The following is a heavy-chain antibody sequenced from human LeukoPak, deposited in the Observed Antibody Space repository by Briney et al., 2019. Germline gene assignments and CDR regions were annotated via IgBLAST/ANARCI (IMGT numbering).Heavy chain of an antibody. J-gene: IGHJ4*02. V-gene: IGHV4-34*12. CDR2: IFYSGST. D-gene: IGHD1-26*01. Sequence: SETLSLTCAVYGGSFSGYYWGWIRQPPGKGLEWIGSIFYSGSTYYSPSLKSRVTISLDTSRNQFSLKLSSVTAADTAVYYCARDPQWELYFDYWGQGTLVTVSS. CDR3: ARDPQWELYFDY. CDR1: GGSFSGYY.